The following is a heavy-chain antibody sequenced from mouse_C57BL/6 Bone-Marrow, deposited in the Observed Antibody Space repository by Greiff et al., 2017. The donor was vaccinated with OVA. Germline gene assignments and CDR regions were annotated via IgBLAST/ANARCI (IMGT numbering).Heavy chain of an antibody. J-gene: IGHJ2*01. D-gene: IGHD2-1*01. CDR3: ARQDYGNYDYFDY. Sequence: EVKLVESGGDLVKPGGSLKLSCAASGFTFSSSGMSWVRQTPDKRLEWVATISSGGSYTYYPDSVKGRCTISRDNAKNTLYLQMSSLKAEDTAMDYCARQDYGNYDYFDYWGQGTTLTVSS. CDR1: GFTFSSSG. V-gene: IGHV5-6*01. CDR2: ISSGGSYT.